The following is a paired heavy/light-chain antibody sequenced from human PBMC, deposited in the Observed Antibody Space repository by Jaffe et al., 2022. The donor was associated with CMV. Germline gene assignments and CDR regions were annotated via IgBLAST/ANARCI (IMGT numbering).Heavy chain of an antibody. CDR3: ATEGTNDYGVH. V-gene: IGHV3-7*03. D-gene: IGHD4-17*01. Sequence: EVQLVESGGGLVQPGGSLRLSCTASGLSLGVSWMTWVRQVPGKGLEWVANMNQDGSEKFHVDSVEGRFTISRDNRKNSLYLQMNGLRSQDTAIYYCATEGTNDYGVHWGQGALVIVSS. J-gene: IGHJ4*02. CDR1: GLSLGVSW. CDR2: MNQDGSEK.
Light chain of an antibody. V-gene: IGKV3-15*01. J-gene: IGKJ1*01. CDR1: QSVGNK. CDR3: QQYDIWPPT. Sequence: ETVMTQSPATLSVSPGGRVTLSCRASQSVGNKLAWYQQNPGQAPRLLIYDASTRATGIPARFSGSGSGTEFTLTITSLQSGDFAVYVCQQYDIWPPTFGQGTKVDIK. CDR2: DAS.